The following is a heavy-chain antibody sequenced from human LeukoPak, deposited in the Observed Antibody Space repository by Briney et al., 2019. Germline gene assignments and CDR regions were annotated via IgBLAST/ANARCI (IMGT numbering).Heavy chain of an antibody. J-gene: IGHJ4*02. CDR3: ASGYSYGPHYFDY. V-gene: IGHV1-69*05. CDR2: IIPIFGTA. Sequence: SVKVSCKASGGTFSSYAISWVRQAPGQGLEWMGRIIPIFGTANYAQKFQGRVTITTDESTSTAYMELSSLRSEDTAVYYCASGYSYGPHYFDYWGQGTLVTVSS. D-gene: IGHD5-18*01. CDR1: GGTFSSYA.